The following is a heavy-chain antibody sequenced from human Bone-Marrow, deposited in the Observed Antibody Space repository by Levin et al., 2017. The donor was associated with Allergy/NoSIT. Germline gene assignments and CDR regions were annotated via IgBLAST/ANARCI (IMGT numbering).Heavy chain of an antibody. CDR2: IYSRGTT. Sequence: PGGSLRLSCAVSGFTVSNNYMNWVRQAPGKGLEWVSLIYSRGTTNYADSVKGRFTISRDSSKNILYLQMNSLRVEETAVYYCTRDASPIAVAGGNIWGQGTMVTVSS. V-gene: IGHV3-53*01. CDR1: GFTVSNNY. CDR3: TRDASPIAVAGGNI. J-gene: IGHJ3*02. D-gene: IGHD6-19*01.